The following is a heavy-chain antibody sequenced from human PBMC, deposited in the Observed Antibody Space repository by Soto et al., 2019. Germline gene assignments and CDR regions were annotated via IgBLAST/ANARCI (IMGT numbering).Heavy chain of an antibody. V-gene: IGHV3-23*01. J-gene: IGHJ6*03. CDR1: GFTFSNYA. Sequence: EVQLLESGGDLVQPGGSLRLSCAASGFTFSNYAMSWVRQAPGKGLEWVSIITDTGGNTYYADSVKGRFTISRDNSKNTLYLQMNSLRAEDTAVYYCAKDQNGSEYYYNPIDVWGKGTTVTVSS. D-gene: IGHD3-10*01. CDR2: ITDTGGNT. CDR3: AKDQNGSEYYYNPIDV.